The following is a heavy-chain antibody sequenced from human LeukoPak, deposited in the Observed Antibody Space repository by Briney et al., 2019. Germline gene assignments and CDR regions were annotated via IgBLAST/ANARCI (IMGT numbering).Heavy chain of an antibody. CDR2: INTDGSIT. J-gene: IGHJ4*02. V-gene: IGHV3-74*01. CDR1: GLTFSSHW. CDR3: ARDRGPRTGFMVREAYDY. Sequence: PGGSLRLSCAASGLTFSSHWMRWVRQAPGKGLVWVSRINTDGSITNYADSVKGRFSISRDNAKNTLYLQMSSLRAEDTAVYYCARDRGPRTGFMVREAYDYWGQGTLVTVSS. D-gene: IGHD3-10*01.